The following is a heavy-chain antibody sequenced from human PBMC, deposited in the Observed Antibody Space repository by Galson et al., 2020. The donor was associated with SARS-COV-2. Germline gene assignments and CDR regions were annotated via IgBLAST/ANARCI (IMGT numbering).Heavy chain of an antibody. Sequence: GGSLRLSCEASGFTFSSYGMHWVRQAPGKGLEGVAGIWHDARNKYYVDSVNGRFTISRDNSKNTLFLQMNSLRAEDTAVYYCARGGIMGGTIRGVFDIWGQGTVVTVSS. V-gene: IGHV3-33*01. CDR1: GFTFSSYG. CDR2: IWHDARNK. D-gene: IGHD1-26*01. CDR3: ARGGIMGGTIRGVFDI. J-gene: IGHJ3*02.